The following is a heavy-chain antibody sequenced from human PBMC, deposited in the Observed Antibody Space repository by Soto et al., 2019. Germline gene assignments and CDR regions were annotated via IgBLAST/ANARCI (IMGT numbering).Heavy chain of an antibody. J-gene: IGHJ4*03. CDR3: AKNYKGHQGGY. V-gene: IGHV4-59*02. CDR2: IYYGDNT. CDR1: GAYVRSYY. Sequence: QVQLQESGPELVKPSETLSLTCSVSGAYVRSYYWSWIRQSPGKGLEWIWYIYYGDNTNYNASLKRRGTQFTETAQDQVLLGVAFVAGWGPGLYYFAKNYKGHQGGYRGPGTPGTGSP. D-gene: IGHD3-10*01.